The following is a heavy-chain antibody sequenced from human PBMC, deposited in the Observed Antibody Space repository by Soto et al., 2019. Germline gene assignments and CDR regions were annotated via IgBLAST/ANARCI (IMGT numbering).Heavy chain of an antibody. CDR2: ISGSGGST. J-gene: IGHJ6*02. Sequence: EVQLLESGGGLVQPGGSLRLSCAASGFTFSSYAMSWVRQAPGKGLEWVSAISGSGGSTYYADSVKGRFTISRDNSKNTLYLQMNSLRAEDTAVYYCAKGQPLAENYYYYGMDVWGQGTTVTVSS. D-gene: IGHD6-13*01. V-gene: IGHV3-23*01. CDR3: AKGQPLAENYYYYGMDV. CDR1: GFTFSSYA.